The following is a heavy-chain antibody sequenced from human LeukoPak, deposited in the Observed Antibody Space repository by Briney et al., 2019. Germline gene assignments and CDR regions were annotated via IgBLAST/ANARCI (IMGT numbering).Heavy chain of an antibody. CDR1: GGSISSYY. CDR3: ARDHGSSPHYYYYGMDV. J-gene: IGHJ6*02. Sequence: SETLSLTCTVSGGSISSYYWSRIRQPPGKGLEWIGYIYYSGSTNYNPSLKSRVTISVDTSKNQFSLKLSSVTAADTAVYYCARDHGSSPHYYYYGMDVWGQGTTVTVSS. D-gene: IGHD3-10*01. CDR2: IYYSGST. V-gene: IGHV4-59*01.